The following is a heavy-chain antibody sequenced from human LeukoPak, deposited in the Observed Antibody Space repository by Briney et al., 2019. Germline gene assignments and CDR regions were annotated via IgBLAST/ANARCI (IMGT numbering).Heavy chain of an antibody. J-gene: IGHJ6*02. Sequence: PSETLSLTCTVSGGXISSYYCSWIRQPPGKGLEWIGHIDYSGNTNYNPSLKSRVTMSVDMSKNQFSLRLNSLTAADTAVYYCARASYYGNGMDVWGQGTTVSVSS. CDR1: GGXISSYY. CDR3: ARASYYGNGMDV. CDR2: IDYSGNT. V-gene: IGHV4-59*01. D-gene: IGHD3-10*01.